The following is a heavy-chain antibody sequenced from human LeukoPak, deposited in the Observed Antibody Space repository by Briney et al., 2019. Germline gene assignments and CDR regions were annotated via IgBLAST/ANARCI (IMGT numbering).Heavy chain of an antibody. CDR3: ARDYPGYFP. CDR2: IKTDGSEK. CDR1: GFTFSSYW. J-gene: IGHJ5*02. D-gene: IGHD3-9*01. Sequence: PGGSLRLACEASGFTFSSYWMSWLRHAPGKRLEWVANIKTDGSEKYYVDSVKGRFTISRDNAKNSLYLQMNSLRAEDTAVYYCARDYPGYFPWGQGTLVIVSS. V-gene: IGHV3-7*03.